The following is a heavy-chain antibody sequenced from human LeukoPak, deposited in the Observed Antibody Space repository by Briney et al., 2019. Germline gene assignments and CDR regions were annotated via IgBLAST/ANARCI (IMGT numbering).Heavy chain of an antibody. J-gene: IGHJ6*02. CDR3: AREFVSRGFYYNMDV. Sequence: PGRSLRLSCAVSGFTFRSYAMHWVRQAPGKGLEWVAFISDDGSNEYYADSVEGRFTISRDKSKNTVDLQMNSLRVEDTAVYYCAREFVSRGFYYNMDVWGQGTTVTVSS. V-gene: IGHV3-30-3*01. CDR1: GFTFRSYA. D-gene: IGHD3-10*01. CDR2: ISDDGSNE.